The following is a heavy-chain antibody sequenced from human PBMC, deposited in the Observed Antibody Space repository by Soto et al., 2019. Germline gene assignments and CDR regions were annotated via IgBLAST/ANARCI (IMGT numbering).Heavy chain of an antibody. CDR3: AKAFRRRGGTPLGAFDI. J-gene: IGHJ3*02. Sequence: EVQLLESGGGLVQPGGSLRLSCAASGFTFTSFAITWVRQAPGKGLEWDSTISGSGGSTCYADSVKCRFTISRDNSKNTLYLQMYSLRAEDTTVYYCAKAFRRRGGTPLGAFDIWGHGTMVTVSS. D-gene: IGHD1-7*01. CDR2: ISGSGGST. CDR1: GFTFTSFA. V-gene: IGHV3-23*01.